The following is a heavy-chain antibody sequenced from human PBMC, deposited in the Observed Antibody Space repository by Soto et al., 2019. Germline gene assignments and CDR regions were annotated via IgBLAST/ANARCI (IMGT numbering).Heavy chain of an antibody. CDR2: ISDDGSST. CDR3: ARARVRQWLAFDY. Sequence: TGGSLRLSCAASGFTFSSYWMHWVRQAPGKGLVWVSRISDDGSSTTYADSVRGRFTMTRDTSISTAYMELSRLRSDDTAVYYCARARVRQWLAFDYWGQGTLVTVSS. J-gene: IGHJ4*02. D-gene: IGHD6-19*01. V-gene: IGHV3-74*03. CDR1: GFTFSSYW.